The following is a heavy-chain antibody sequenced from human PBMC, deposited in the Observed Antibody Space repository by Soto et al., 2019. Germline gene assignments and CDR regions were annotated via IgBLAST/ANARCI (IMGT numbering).Heavy chain of an antibody. D-gene: IGHD5-12*01. V-gene: IGHV3-23*01. CDR1: GFTFSSYA. CDR3: AKASGAVVAKTPYYFDY. CDR2: ISGSGGST. J-gene: IGHJ4*02. Sequence: PGGSLRLSCAASGFTFSSYAMSWVRQAPEKGLEWVSAISGSGGSTYYADSVKGRFTISRDNSKNTLYLQMNSLRAEDTAVYYCAKASGAVVAKTPYYFDYWGQGTLVTVSS.